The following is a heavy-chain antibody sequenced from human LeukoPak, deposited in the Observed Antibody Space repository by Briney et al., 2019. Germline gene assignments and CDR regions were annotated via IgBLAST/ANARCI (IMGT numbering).Heavy chain of an antibody. CDR1: GCTFSDYG. J-gene: IGHJ5*02. D-gene: IGHD3-3*01. CDR3: TRYDSSRFDP. CDR2: IAYDGSRK. Sequence: GKSLRLSCAGSGCTFSDYGMHWVRQAPGKGLEWVTGIAYDGSRKHYADSVKGRFTISRDNSRSTMDLQMNSLRVEDTAVYHCTRYDSSRFDPWGQGTLVTVSS. V-gene: IGHV3-30*03.